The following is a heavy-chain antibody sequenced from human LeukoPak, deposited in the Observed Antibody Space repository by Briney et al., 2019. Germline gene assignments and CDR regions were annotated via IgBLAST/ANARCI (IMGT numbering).Heavy chain of an antibody. J-gene: IGHJ4*02. V-gene: IGHV3-7*01. CDR3: ANQVGVGASFY. CDR2: IKQDGSEK. Sequence: GGSLRLSCGVSGFTFRVYWMSWVRQAPGKGLEWVANIKQDGSEKHYVDSVRGRVTISRDNSKNTLYLQMNSLRAEDTAVYYCANQVGVGASFYWGQGTLVTVSS. D-gene: IGHD1-26*01. CDR1: GFTFRVYW.